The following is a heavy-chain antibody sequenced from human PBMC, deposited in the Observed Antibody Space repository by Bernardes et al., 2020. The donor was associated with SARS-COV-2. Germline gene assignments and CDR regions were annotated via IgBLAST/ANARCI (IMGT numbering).Heavy chain of an antibody. Sequence: GGSLRLSCAASGFTFSFYSMSWVRQAPGKGLEWVSYISSSSATIYYADSVRGRFTISRDNAKSSLYLQMNSLRAEDTAVYYCAREDYSGYDSWYFDYWGKGTLVTVSS. J-gene: IGHJ4*02. CDR2: ISSSSATI. V-gene: IGHV3-48*01. D-gene: IGHD5-12*01. CDR3: AREDYSGYDSWYFDY. CDR1: GFTFSFYS.